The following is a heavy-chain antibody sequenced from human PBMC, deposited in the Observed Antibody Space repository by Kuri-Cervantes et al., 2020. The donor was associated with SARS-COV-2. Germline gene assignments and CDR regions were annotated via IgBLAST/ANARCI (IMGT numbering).Heavy chain of an antibody. D-gene: IGHD2-2*01. Sequence: SVKVSCKASGYTFTSYGISWVRQAPGQGLEWMGGIIPIFGIANYAQKFQGRVTITADKSTSTAYMELSSLRSEDTAVYYCARDEDIVVVPAAVNYYYYGMDVWGKGTTVTVSS. J-gene: IGHJ6*04. CDR3: ARDEDIVVVPAAVNYYYYGMDV. V-gene: IGHV1-69*10. CDR1: GYTFTSYG. CDR2: IIPIFGIA.